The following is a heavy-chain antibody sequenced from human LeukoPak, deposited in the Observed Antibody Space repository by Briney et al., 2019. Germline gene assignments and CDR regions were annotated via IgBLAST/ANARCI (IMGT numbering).Heavy chain of an antibody. V-gene: IGHV3-21*01. CDR2: ISSSGSYI. CDR1: GFTFSSYE. Sequence: GGSLRLSCAASGFTFSSYEMNWVRQAPGKGLAWVAYISSSGSYINYADSVKGRFSISRDNTKNSLYQQMDSLRGEDTAVYYCARDENYYDSRDYPYWGQGTLVTVSS. J-gene: IGHJ4*02. CDR3: ARDENYYDSRDYPY. D-gene: IGHD3-22*01.